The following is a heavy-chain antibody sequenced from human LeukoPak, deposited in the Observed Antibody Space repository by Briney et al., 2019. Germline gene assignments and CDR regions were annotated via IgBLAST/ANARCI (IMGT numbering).Heavy chain of an antibody. CDR2: ISAYNGNT. J-gene: IGHJ4*02. CDR3: ALAYYYDSSGYYYGSDY. V-gene: IGHV1-18*01. D-gene: IGHD3-22*01. Sequence: ASVKVSCKASGYTFTSYGISWVRQAPGQGLEWMGWISAYNGNTNYAQKLQGRVTMTTDTSTSTAYMELRSLRSDVTAVYYCALAYYYDSSGYYYGSDYWGQGTLVTVSS. CDR1: GYTFTSYG.